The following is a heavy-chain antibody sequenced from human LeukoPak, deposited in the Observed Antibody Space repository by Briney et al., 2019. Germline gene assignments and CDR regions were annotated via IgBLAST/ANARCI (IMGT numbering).Heavy chain of an antibody. V-gene: IGHV3-7*01. CDR2: IKQDGSEK. J-gene: IGHJ4*02. CDR1: GLNFSIYS. CDR3: ARRDYGDY. Sequence: GGSLRLSCAASGLNFSIYSMSWVRQAPGKGLEWVANIKQDGSEKYYVDSVKGRFTISRDNAKNSLYLQMNSLRAEDTAVYYCARRDYGDYWGQGTLVTVSS.